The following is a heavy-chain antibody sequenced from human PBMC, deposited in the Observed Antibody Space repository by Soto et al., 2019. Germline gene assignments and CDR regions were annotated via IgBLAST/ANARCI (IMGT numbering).Heavy chain of an antibody. CDR3: TRGDRESGTYSFDY. D-gene: IGHD1-26*01. CDR2: IYYSGST. CDR1: GGSISSGDYY. V-gene: IGHV4-30-4*01. J-gene: IGHJ4*02. Sequence: QVQLQESGPGLVKPSQTLSLTCTVSGGSISSGDYYWSWIRQPPGKGLEWIGYIYYSGSTYYNPSLTSRVTLSIDTSKTQFSLKLNSVTAADTAVYYCTRGDRESGTYSFDYWGQGTLVTVSS.